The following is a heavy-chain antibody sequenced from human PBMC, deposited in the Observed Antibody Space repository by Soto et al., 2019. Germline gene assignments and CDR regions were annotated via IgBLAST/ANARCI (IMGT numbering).Heavy chain of an antibody. J-gene: IGHJ4*02. D-gene: IGHD3-3*01. V-gene: IGHV3-33*01. CDR3: ARDTHYDFWSGYSQYYFDY. CDR2: IWYDGSNK. Sequence: QVQLVESGGGVVQPGRSLRLSCEAYGFTFSSSDMQWVRQAPGRGLEWVEVIWYDGSNKYYADSVKGRFTIFRDNSKNTLYLQMNGLRAEDTAVYYCARDTHYDFWSGYSQYYFDYWGQGTLVTVSS. CDR1: GFTFSSSD.